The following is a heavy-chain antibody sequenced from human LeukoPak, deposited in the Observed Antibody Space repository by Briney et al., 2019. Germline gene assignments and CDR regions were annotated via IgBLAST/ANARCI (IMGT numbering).Heavy chain of an antibody. D-gene: IGHD5-24*01. CDR3: ARGVKDGYLDY. V-gene: IGHV4-39*07. J-gene: IGHJ4*02. CDR2: IYYSGST. Sequence: PSETLSLTCTVSGGSISSSSYYWGWIRQPPGKGLEWIGSIYYSGSTYYNPSLKSRVTISVDTSKNQFSLKLSSVTAADTAVYYCARGVKDGYLDYWGQGTLVTVSS. CDR1: GGSISSSSYY.